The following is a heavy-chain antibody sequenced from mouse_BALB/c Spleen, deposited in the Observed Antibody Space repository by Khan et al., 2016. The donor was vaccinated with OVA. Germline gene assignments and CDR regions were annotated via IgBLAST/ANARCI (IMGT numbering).Heavy chain of an antibody. CDR1: GFSLTSYG. D-gene: IGHD2-13*01. J-gene: IGHJ4*01. CDR2: IWGDGST. Sequence: VQLQESGPGLVAPSQSLSITCTVSGFSLTSYGVNWVRQPPGKGLEWLGVIWGDGSTNYRSALISRLSISKDNSKSQVFLKLHSLQTDDTATYYCAKWGDLYAMDYRGQGTSVTGSS. V-gene: IGHV2-3*01. CDR3: AKWGDLYAMDY.